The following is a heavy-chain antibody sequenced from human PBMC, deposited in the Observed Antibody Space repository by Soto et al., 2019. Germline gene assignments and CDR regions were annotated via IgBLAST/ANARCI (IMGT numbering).Heavy chain of an antibody. CDR2: INHSGST. CDR3: ARGQLRGYSGYDRGVRTPFDY. V-gene: IGHV4-34*01. J-gene: IGHJ4*02. CDR1: GGSFSGYY. D-gene: IGHD5-12*01. Sequence: QVQLQQWGAGLLKPSETLSLTCAVYGGSFSGYYWSWIRQPPGKGLEWIGEINHSGSTNYNPSLKSRATISVDTSKNHFSLKLSSVTAADTAVYYCARGQLRGYSGYDRGVRTPFDYWGQGTLVTVSS.